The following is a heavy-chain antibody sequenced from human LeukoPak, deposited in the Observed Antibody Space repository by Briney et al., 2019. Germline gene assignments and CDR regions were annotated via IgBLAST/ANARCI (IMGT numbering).Heavy chain of an antibody. Sequence: GGTLRLSCAASGFTFSSYGMSWVRQAPGKGLEWVSAISGSGGSTYYADFVKGRFTISRDNSKNTLYLQMNSLRAEDTAVYYCAKGPMTTVTTFFDYWGQGTLVTVSS. D-gene: IGHD4-17*01. V-gene: IGHV3-23*01. CDR1: GFTFSSYG. J-gene: IGHJ4*02. CDR3: AKGPMTTVTTFFDY. CDR2: ISGSGGST.